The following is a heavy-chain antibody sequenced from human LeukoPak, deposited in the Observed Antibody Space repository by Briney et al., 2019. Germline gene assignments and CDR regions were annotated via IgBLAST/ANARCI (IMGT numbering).Heavy chain of an antibody. V-gene: IGHV3-23*01. CDR1: GFSFNIYT. CDR2: ITGAADRT. J-gene: IGHJ4*02. Sequence: GGSLRLSCAASGFSFNIYTMSCVRQAPGKELEWVSVITGAADRTYYADSVRGRFIISRDNSKNTLYLPMNSLRAEDTAVYYCAKCPNWNLPRIDCWGQGTLVTVSS. D-gene: IGHD1-7*01. CDR3: AKCPNWNLPRIDC.